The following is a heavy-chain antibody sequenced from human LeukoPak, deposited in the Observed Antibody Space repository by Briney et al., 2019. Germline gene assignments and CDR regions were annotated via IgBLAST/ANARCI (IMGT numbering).Heavy chain of an antibody. J-gene: IGHJ4*02. V-gene: IGHV4-30-4*01. D-gene: IGHD1-26*01. CDR1: GGSISSGDYY. CDR2: IYYSGST. CDR3: ARALEWELPLFDY. Sequence: SETLSLTCTVSGGSISSGDYYWSWIRQPPGKGLEWIGYIYYSGSTYYNPSLKSRVTISVDTSKNQFSLKLSSVTAADTAVYYCARALEWELPLFDYWGQGTLVTVSS.